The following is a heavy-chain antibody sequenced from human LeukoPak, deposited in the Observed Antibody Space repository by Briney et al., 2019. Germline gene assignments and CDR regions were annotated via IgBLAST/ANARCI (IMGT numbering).Heavy chain of an antibody. Sequence: QPGGSLRLSCAASGFTFRNYAIHWVRQAPGKGLEWVAVTSSDLNVKLYADSVKGRFTISRDNSRSTLYLQMNSLRPEDTAIYYCAREGYYGSGSPPSLYFDYWGQGTLVTVSS. CDR2: TSSDLNVK. V-gene: IGHV3-30-3*01. J-gene: IGHJ4*02. CDR3: AREGYYGSGSPPSLYFDY. D-gene: IGHD3-10*01. CDR1: GFTFRNYA.